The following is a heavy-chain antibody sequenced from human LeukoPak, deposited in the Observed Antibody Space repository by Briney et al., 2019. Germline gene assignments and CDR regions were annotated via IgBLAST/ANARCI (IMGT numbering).Heavy chain of an antibody. CDR2: MNPNRGNT. Sequence: VASVKVSCKASGYTFTSYDINWVRQAPGEGLERMGWMNPNRGNTGYAQKFQSRVTMTRNTSISTAYMELSSLRSEDTAVYYCARGDYSGYWGQGTLVTVSS. V-gene: IGHV1-8*01. CDR1: GYTFTSYD. CDR3: ARGDYSGY. J-gene: IGHJ4*02.